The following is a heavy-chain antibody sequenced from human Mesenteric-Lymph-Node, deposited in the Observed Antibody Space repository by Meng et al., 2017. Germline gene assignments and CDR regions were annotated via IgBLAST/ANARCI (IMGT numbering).Heavy chain of an antibody. CDR2: MHTSGST. Sequence: SETLSLTCPVSGAPIGSGTYYWSWIRQPAGKGLKWIGRMHTSGSTNYNPSLTSRVTISVDTSKNQFSLKLSSVTAADTAVDYCATEPGDKCMGGYFDYWGQGTLVTVSS. CDR3: ATEPGDKCMGGYFDY. D-gene: IGHD1-14*01. CDR1: GAPIGSGTYY. J-gene: IGHJ4*02. V-gene: IGHV4-61*02.